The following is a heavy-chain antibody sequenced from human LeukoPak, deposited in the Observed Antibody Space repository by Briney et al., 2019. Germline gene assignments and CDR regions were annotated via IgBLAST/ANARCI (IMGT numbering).Heavy chain of an antibody. J-gene: IGHJ4*02. V-gene: IGHV3-48*03. CDR2: ISSSGSTI. CDR1: GFTFSSYE. CDR3: ARALKYDDILTGYPTDEYYFEF. D-gene: IGHD3-9*01. Sequence: GGSLRLSCAASGFTFSSYEMNWVRQAPGKGLEWVSYISSSGSTIYYADSVKGRFTISRDNAKNSLYLQMNSLRAEDTAVYYCARALKYDDILTGYPTDEYYFEFWGQGTLVTVSS.